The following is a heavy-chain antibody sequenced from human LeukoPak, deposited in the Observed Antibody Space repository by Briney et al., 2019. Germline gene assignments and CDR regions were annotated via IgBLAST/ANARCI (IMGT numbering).Heavy chain of an antibody. Sequence: GGSLRLSCSASGFAFSSYSMSWVRQASGRGLEWVSSSSSSSSYKYYADSVKGRFTISRDNAKNSLYLQMNSLRAEDTAVYYCARDRIAAAGDYWGQGTLVTVSS. D-gene: IGHD6-13*01. CDR3: ARDRIAAAGDY. CDR1: GFAFSSYS. V-gene: IGHV3-21*01. J-gene: IGHJ4*02. CDR2: SSSSSSYK.